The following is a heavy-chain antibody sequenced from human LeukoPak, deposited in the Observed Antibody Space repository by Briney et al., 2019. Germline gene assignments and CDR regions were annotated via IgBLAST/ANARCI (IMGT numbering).Heavy chain of an antibody. CDR2: IIPIFGTA. D-gene: IGHD6-6*01. J-gene: IGHJ5*02. CDR3: PKRRVYSSSNCVYP. V-gene: IGHV1-69*05. Sequence: SMKFSCKASGGTFTSYAISWVRQAPGQGLEWMGGIIPIFGTANYAQKFQGRVTITTDESTSTAYMELSSLSSEDTAVYYRPKRRVYSSSNCVYPWGQRTMVTVSS. CDR1: GGTFTSYA.